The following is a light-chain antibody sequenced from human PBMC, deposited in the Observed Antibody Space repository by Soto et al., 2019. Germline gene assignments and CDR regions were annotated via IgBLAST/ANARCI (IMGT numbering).Light chain of an antibody. CDR1: SSDVGGYNY. CDR2: DVS. CDR3: CSYAGSYTLI. J-gene: IGLJ2*01. Sequence: QSALTQPRSVSGSPGQSVTISCTGTSSDVGGYNYVSWYQQHPGKAPKFMIYDVSKRPSGVPDRFSGSKSGNTASLTISGLQADDEADYYCCSYAGSYTLIFGGGTKVTVL. V-gene: IGLV2-11*01.